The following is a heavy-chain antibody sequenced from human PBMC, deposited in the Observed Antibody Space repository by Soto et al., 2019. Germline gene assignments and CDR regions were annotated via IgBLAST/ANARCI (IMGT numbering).Heavy chain of an antibody. CDR3: AREPYYYDSSGQYYFDY. J-gene: IGHJ4*02. CDR2: IIPIFGTG. CDR1: GVSFSSHA. V-gene: IGHV1-69*01. Sequence: QVQLVQSGAEVKKPGSSVKVSCQASGVSFSSHAISWVRQAPGQGLEWVGGIIPIFGTGNYAQRFQGRVTITADESTSTAYMELSSLRSEDTAVYYCAREPYYYDSSGQYYFDYWGQGTLVTVSS. D-gene: IGHD3-22*01.